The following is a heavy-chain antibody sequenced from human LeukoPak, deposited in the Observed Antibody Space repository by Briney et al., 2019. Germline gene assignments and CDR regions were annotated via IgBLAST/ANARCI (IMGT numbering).Heavy chain of an antibody. D-gene: IGHD3-22*01. CDR3: ASVTYYYDSSGYPKPFDY. J-gene: IGHJ4*02. Sequence: GGSLRLSCAASGFTFSSYSMNWVRQAPGKGLEWVSSISSSSSYIYYADSVKGRFTISRDNAKNSLYLQMNSLRAEDTAVYYCASVTYYYDSSGYPKPFDYWGQGTLVTVSS. CDR2: ISSSSSYI. V-gene: IGHV3-21*01. CDR1: GFTFSSYS.